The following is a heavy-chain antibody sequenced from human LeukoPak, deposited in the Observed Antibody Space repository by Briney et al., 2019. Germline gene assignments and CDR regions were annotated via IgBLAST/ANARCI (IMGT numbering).Heavy chain of an antibody. CDR2: IYYSGST. CDR3: ASTLRFMVNWFDP. J-gene: IGHJ5*02. D-gene: IGHD3-3*01. V-gene: IGHV4-39*01. CDR1: GGSISSSSYY. Sequence: SETLSLTCTVSGGSISSSSYYWGWIRQPPGKGLERIGSIYYSGSTYYNPSLKSRVTISVDTSKNQFSLKLSSVTAADTAVYYCASTLRFMVNWFDPWGQGTLVTVSS.